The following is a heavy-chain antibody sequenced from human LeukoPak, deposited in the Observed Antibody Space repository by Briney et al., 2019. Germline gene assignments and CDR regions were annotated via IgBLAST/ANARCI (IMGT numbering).Heavy chain of an antibody. V-gene: IGHV3-49*04. Sequence: GGSLRLSCTASGFIFADYPMSWVRQAPGKGLEWVGFIRSKAYGGTTEYAASVKGRFTISRHESKSIAYLQMNSLETEDTGVYHCASSRRRDVVVVPAPDYWGQGTLVTVSS. CDR3: ASSRRRDVVVVPAPDY. CDR2: IRSKAYGGTT. J-gene: IGHJ4*02. CDR1: GFIFADYP. D-gene: IGHD2-2*01.